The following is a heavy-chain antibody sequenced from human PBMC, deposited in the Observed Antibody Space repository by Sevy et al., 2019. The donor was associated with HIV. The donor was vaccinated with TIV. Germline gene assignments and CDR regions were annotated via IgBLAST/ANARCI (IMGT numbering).Heavy chain of an antibody. V-gene: IGHV5-51*01. D-gene: IGHD4-4*01. CDR3: ARSSNYATDAFDI. Sequence: GESLKISCKGSGYSFTSYWIGWVRQMPGKGLEWMGIIYPGDSETRYSPSFQGQVTISADKSITTAYLQWRSLKASDTAMYYCARSSNYATDAFDIWGQGTMVTVSS. J-gene: IGHJ3*02. CDR1: GYSFTSYW. CDR2: IYPGDSET.